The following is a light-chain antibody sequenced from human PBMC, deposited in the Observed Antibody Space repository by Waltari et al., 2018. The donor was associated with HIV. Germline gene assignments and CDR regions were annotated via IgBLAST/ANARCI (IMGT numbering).Light chain of an antibody. V-gene: IGLV3-21*02. Sequence: SYVLTQPPSVSVAPGQTARVTCGGNNIGSKSVNWYQQKPGQAPVLVVYDDSDRTSGIPERFSRSNSGNTATMTIGRVEAGDEADYYCQVWDSGSDHYVFGTGTKVTVL. CDR3: QVWDSGSDHYV. CDR2: DDS. J-gene: IGLJ1*01. CDR1: NIGSKS.